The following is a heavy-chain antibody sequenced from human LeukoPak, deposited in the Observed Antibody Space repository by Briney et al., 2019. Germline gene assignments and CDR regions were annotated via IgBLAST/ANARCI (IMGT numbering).Heavy chain of an antibody. J-gene: IGHJ4*02. D-gene: IGHD1-26*01. CDR1: GFTFSSYG. CDR3: AKDKSSGSYYSDY. Sequence: PGGSLRLSCAASGFTFSSYGMHWVRQAPGKGLEWVAFIRYDGSNKYYADSVKGRFTISRDNSKNTLYLQMNRPRAEDTAVYYCAKDKSSGSYYSDYWGQGTLVTVSS. V-gene: IGHV3-30*02. CDR2: IRYDGSNK.